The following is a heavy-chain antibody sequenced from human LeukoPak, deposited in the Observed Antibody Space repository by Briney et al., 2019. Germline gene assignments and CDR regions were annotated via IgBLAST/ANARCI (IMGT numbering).Heavy chain of an antibody. J-gene: IGHJ6*03. CDR2: IYSSGST. D-gene: IGHD3-9*01. V-gene: IGHV4-4*07. Sequence: SSETLPLTCTVSGGSINNYYWSWVRQAAGEGVEGIGRIYSSGSTTYNPSLKSRVTMSLDKSKNQFSLNLNSVTAADTAIYYCARDVGTDWYSHHFMDVWGNGTTVIVSS. CDR3: ARDVGTDWYSHHFMDV. CDR1: GGSINNYY.